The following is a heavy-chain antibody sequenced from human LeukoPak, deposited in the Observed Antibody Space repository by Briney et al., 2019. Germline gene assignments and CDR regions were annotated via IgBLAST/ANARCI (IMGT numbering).Heavy chain of an antibody. CDR1: GGSISSSSYY. J-gene: IGHJ4*02. V-gene: IGHV4-39*07. CDR2: IYYSGST. Sequence: PSETLSLTCTVSGGSISSSSYYWGWIRQPPGKGLEWIGSIYYSGSTNYNPSLKSRVTISVDTSKNQFSLKLSSVTAADTAVYYCARDPERYDFWSGYFDYWGQGTLVTVSS. D-gene: IGHD3-3*01. CDR3: ARDPERYDFWSGYFDY.